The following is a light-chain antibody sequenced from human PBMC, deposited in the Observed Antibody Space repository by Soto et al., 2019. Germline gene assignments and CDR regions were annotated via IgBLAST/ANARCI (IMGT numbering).Light chain of an antibody. CDR1: QSVSGSR. J-gene: IGKJ1*01. CDR3: QQYGSSPST. Sequence: EIVLTQSPATLSLSPVERATLSGMASQSVSGSRLAWYQQKPGQAPRPLIYGAFRRVTGIPDRFSGSGSGTDFTLTISRLEPEDFAVYYCQQYGSSPSTFGRGTKVDIK. CDR2: GAF. V-gene: IGKV3-20*01.